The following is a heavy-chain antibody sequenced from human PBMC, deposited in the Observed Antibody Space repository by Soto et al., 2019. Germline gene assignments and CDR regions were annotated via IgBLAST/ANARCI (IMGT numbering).Heavy chain of an antibody. CDR2: INTDGSST. CDR1: GFTFSSFW. CDR3: AKRGVDTFGLSY. V-gene: IGHV3-74*02. D-gene: IGHD3-10*01. Sequence: EAQLVESGGGLVQPGRSLRLSCAVSGFTFSSFWMHWVRQAPGEGLVWVSRINTDGSSTSYADSVKGRFTISRDNSKNTLYLQMISLRVEDTAMYYCAKRGVDTFGLSYWGQGTLVTVSS. J-gene: IGHJ4*02.